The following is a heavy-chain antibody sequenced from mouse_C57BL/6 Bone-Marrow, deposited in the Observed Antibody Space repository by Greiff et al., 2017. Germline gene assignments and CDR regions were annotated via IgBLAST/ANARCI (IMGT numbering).Heavy chain of an antibody. Sequence: QVQLQQSGAELVRPGTSVKVSCKASGYAFTNYLIEWVKQRPGQGLEWIGVINPGSGGTNYNEKFKGKATLTADKSSSTAYMQLSSLTSEDSAVYFCARWGYGSSDFDYWGQGTTLTVSS. D-gene: IGHD1-1*01. V-gene: IGHV1-54*01. J-gene: IGHJ2*01. CDR2: INPGSGGT. CDR1: GYAFTNYL. CDR3: ARWGYGSSDFDY.